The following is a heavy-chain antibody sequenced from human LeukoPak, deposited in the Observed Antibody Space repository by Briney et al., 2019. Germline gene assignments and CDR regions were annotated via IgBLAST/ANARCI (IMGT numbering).Heavy chain of an antibody. J-gene: IGHJ6*02. D-gene: IGHD1-14*01. Sequence: GGSLRLSCAASGFTFSDYYMSWIRQAPGKGLEWVSAISGSGDSTYCADSVKGRFTISRDNSRNTLYLQMNSLRAEDTAVYYCAKPGPERYYAMDVWGQGTTVTVSS. V-gene: IGHV3-23*01. CDR2: ISGSGDST. CDR1: GFTFSDYY. CDR3: AKPGPERYYAMDV.